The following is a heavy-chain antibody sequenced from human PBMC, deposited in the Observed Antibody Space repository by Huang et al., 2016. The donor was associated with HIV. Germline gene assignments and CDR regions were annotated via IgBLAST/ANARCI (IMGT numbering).Heavy chain of an antibody. V-gene: IGHV4-34*01. CDR2: INHSGST. J-gene: IGHJ3*02. CDR1: GGSFSGYY. Sequence: QVQLQQWGAGLLKPSETLSLTCAVSGGSFSGYYWSWNRQPPGKGLGWIGEINHSGSTNHNPSLRRRGTISVDTSKTHFSLKLNSVTAADTAVYYCARGPDYYDSSGREAFDIWGQGTMVTVSS. D-gene: IGHD3-22*01. CDR3: ARGPDYYDSSGREAFDI.